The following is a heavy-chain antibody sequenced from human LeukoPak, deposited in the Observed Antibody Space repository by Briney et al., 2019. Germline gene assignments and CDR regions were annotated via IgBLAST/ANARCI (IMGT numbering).Heavy chain of an antibody. CDR1: GGSISSYY. J-gene: IGHJ4*02. CDR2: IYYSGST. D-gene: IGHD2-15*01. CDR3: ARHCSGGSCYLH. Sequence: PSETLSLTCTVSGGSISSYYWSWIRQPPGKGLEWIGYIYYSGSTNYNPSLKSRVTISVDTSKNQFSLKLSSVTAADTAVYYCARHCSGGSCYLHWGQGTLVTVSS. V-gene: IGHV4-59*08.